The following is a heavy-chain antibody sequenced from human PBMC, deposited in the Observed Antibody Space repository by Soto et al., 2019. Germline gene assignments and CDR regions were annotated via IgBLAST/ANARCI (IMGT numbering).Heavy chain of an antibody. J-gene: IGHJ6*03. CDR2: MNPNSGNT. CDR1: GYTFTSYD. D-gene: IGHD2-15*01. V-gene: IGHV1-8*01. CDR3: ARAAGYCSGGSCYRVIPSYYMDV. Sequence: ASVKVSCKASGYTFTSYDINWVRQATGQGLEWMGWMNPNSGNTGYAQKFQGRVTMTRNTSISTAYMELSSLRSEDTAVYYCARAAGYCSGGSCYRVIPSYYMDVWGKGTTVTLSS.